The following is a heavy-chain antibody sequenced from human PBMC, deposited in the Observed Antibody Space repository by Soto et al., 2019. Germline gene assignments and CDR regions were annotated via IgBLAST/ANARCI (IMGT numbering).Heavy chain of an antibody. CDR1: GFTFSTYT. V-gene: IGHV3-30-3*01. J-gene: IGHJ6*02. D-gene: IGHD2-2*01. CDR3: ARDVLHCSSNSCYFNGMDV. Sequence: QVQLVESGGGVVQPGRSLRLSCAASGFTFSTYTMHWLRQAPGKGLEWVTLISSDGSIKDFADSVKGRFTISRDNSKNTVFLQMNALRPEDSAVYYCARDVLHCSSNSCYFNGMDVWGQGTTVTVSS. CDR2: ISSDGSIK.